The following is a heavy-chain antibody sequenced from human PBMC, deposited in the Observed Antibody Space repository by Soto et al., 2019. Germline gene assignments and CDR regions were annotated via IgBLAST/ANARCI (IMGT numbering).Heavy chain of an antibody. CDR2: INSDGSST. Sequence: GGSLRLSCAASGFTFSSYWMHWVRQAPGKGLVWVSRINSDGSSTSYADSVKGRFTISRDNAKNTLYLQMNSLRAEDTAVYYCASLGSGTVKDHYDYWGQGTLVTVSS. D-gene: IGHD3-10*01. J-gene: IGHJ4*02. V-gene: IGHV3-74*01. CDR3: ASLGSGTVKDHYDY. CDR1: GFTFSSYW.